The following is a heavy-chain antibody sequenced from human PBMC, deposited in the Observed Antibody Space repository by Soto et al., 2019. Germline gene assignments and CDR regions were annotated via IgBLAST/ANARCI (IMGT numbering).Heavy chain of an antibody. CDR2: MNPNSGNT. J-gene: IGHJ4*02. CDR3: ARKQAGYFSGIDY. CDR1: GYTFTSYD. Sequence: ASVKVSCKASGYTFTSYDINWVRQATGQGLEWMGWMNPNSGNTGYAQKFQGRVTMTRNTSISTAYMELSSLSSVTVADTAVYFCARKQAGYFSGIDYWGQGTLVTVSS. V-gene: IGHV1-8*01. D-gene: IGHD2-15*01.